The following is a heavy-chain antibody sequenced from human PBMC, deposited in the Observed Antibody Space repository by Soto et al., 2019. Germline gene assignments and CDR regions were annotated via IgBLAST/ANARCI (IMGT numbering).Heavy chain of an antibody. V-gene: IGHV3-23*01. CDR2: ISGSGGST. CDR1: GFTFSSYA. Sequence: GGSLRLSCAASGFTFSSYAMSWVRQAPGKGLEWVSAISGSGGSTYYADSVKGRFTISRDNSKNTLYLQMNSLRAEDTAVYYCAPYPILDYGDLRAHFQHWGQGTLVTVSS. CDR3: APYPILDYGDLRAHFQH. J-gene: IGHJ1*01. D-gene: IGHD4-17*01.